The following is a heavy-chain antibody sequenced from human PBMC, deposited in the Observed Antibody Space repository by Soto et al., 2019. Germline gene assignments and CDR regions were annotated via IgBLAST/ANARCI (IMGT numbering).Heavy chain of an antibody. CDR3: ARGRYYGSGSRTDYYYYCGMDV. D-gene: IGHD3-10*01. J-gene: IGHJ6*02. Sequence: QVQLVQSGAEVKKPGSSVKVSCKASGGTFSSYAISWVRQAPGQGLEWMGGIIPIFGTANYAQKFQGRVTITADESTSTAYMGLSSLRSEDTAVYYCARGRYYGSGSRTDYYYYCGMDVWGQGTTVTVSS. CDR1: GGTFSSYA. V-gene: IGHV1-69*12. CDR2: IIPIFGTA.